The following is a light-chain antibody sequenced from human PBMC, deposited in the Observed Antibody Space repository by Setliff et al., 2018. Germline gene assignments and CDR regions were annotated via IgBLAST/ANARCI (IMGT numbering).Light chain of an antibody. CDR2: RNN. CDR1: SSNIGSNT. CDR3: AAWDDSLNGYV. J-gene: IGLJ1*01. V-gene: IGLV1-44*01. Sequence: QSVLTQPPSASGTPGQRVPISCSGSSSNIGSNTVNWNQQLPGTAPKLLIYRNNQRPSGVPDRFSGSKSGTSASLAISGLQSEDEADYYCAAWDDSLNGYVFGTGTKVTVL.